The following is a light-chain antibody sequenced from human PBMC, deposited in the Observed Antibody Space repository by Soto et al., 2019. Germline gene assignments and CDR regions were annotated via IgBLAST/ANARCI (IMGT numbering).Light chain of an antibody. V-gene: IGLV2-14*01. CDR1: SSDVGGYNY. J-gene: IGLJ2*01. CDR2: DVS. CDR3: SSYTSIHVV. Sequence: QSALTQPASVSGSPGQSITISCTGTSSDVGGYNYVSWYQQHPGKAPKLMIYDVSTRPSGVSNRFSGSKSGNTASLTISGLQAEDEADYYCSSYTSIHVVFGGGTKLTVL.